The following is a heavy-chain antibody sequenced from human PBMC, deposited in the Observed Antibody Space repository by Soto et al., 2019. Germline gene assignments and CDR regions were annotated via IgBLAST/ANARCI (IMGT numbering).Heavy chain of an antibody. J-gene: IGHJ4*02. V-gene: IGHV4-30-4*01. CDR1: GGSISSGDYY. CDR3: ASETKLERLRVFDY. Sequence: SETLSLTCTVSGGSISSGDYYWSWIRQPPGKGLEWIGYIYYSGSTYYNPSLKSRVTISVDTSKNQFSLKLSSVTAADTAVYYCASETKLERLRVFDYWGQGTLVTVSS. D-gene: IGHD1-1*01. CDR2: IYYSGST.